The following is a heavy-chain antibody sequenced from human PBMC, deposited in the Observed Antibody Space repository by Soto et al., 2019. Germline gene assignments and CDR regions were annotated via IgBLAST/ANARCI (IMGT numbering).Heavy chain of an antibody. CDR3: ARLQWFGGYYYYYYGMDV. D-gene: IGHD3-10*01. V-gene: IGHV5-51*01. CDR2: IYPGDSDT. CDR1: GYSFTSYW. Sequence: PGESLKISCKGSGYSFTSYWTGWVRQMPGKGLEWMGIIYPGDSDTRYSPSFQGQVTISADKSISTAYLQWSSLKASDTAMYYCARLQWFGGYYYYYYGMDVWGQGTTVTVSS. J-gene: IGHJ6*02.